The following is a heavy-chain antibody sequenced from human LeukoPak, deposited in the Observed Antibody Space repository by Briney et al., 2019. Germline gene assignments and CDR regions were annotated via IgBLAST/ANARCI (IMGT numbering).Heavy chain of an antibody. Sequence: SETLSLTCTVSGGSISSSSYYWGWIRQPPGKGLEWIGSIYYSGSTYYNPSLKSRVTISVDTSKNQFSLKLSSVTAADTAVYYCARDTYDSSGYQPYHYYYMDVWGKGTTVTISS. D-gene: IGHD3-22*01. CDR1: GGSISSSSYY. CDR3: ARDTYDSSGYQPYHYYYMDV. V-gene: IGHV4-39*07. CDR2: IYYSGST. J-gene: IGHJ6*03.